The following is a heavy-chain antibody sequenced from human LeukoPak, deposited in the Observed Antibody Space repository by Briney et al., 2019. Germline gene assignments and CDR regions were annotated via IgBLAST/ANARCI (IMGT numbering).Heavy chain of an antibody. Sequence: GGSLRLSCVASGFTFTNYFMTWVRQAPGKGLEWVAFIRNDGSDKYYADSVKGRFTISRDNSRNTLYLQMNNLSSEDTAVYFCAKADTGYYMYYFVHWGQGTLVTVSS. CDR2: IRNDGSDK. V-gene: IGHV3-30*02. D-gene: IGHD3-22*01. J-gene: IGHJ4*02. CDR3: AKADTGYYMYYFVH. CDR1: GFTFTNYF.